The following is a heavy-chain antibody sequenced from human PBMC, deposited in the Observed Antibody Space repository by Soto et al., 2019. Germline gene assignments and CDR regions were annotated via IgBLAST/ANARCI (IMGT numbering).Heavy chain of an antibody. J-gene: IGHJ5*02. CDR2: ITPVFGTA. V-gene: IGHV1-69*01. Sequence: QVQLVQSGAEVKKPGSSVKVSCKASADTFNSYSLSWLRQAPGQRLKWMGGITPVFGTADYAQSFEDRLTITADDSTSTVYMELSSLRSDDTAVYYCARSLEGTTVTNWFDPWGQGALVTVSS. D-gene: IGHD4-17*01. CDR1: ADTFNSYS. CDR3: ARSLEGTTVTNWFDP.